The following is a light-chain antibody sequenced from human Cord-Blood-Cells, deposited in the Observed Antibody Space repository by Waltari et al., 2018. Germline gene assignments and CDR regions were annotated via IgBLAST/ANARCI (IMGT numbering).Light chain of an antibody. Sequence: LVMSHSPATQPLSPGHRATLPGRASQSVSSNLAWYQQKPGQAPRLLIYAASTRATGIPARFSGSGSGTEFTLTISSLQSEDFAVYYCQQCSNWLRTFGQGTKVEIK. CDR3: QQCSNWLRT. CDR1: QSVSSN. V-gene: IGKV3D-15*01. J-gene: IGKJ1*01. CDR2: AAS.